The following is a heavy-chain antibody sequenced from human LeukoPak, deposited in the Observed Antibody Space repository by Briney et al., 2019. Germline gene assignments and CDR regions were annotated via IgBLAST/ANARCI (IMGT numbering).Heavy chain of an antibody. CDR1: GFIFSNYV. CDR3: AKWGVDRGEWRHYVDY. V-gene: IGHV3-23*01. Sequence: PGGSLRLSCAASGFIFSNYVMSWVRQAPGKGLEGVSGINHDGGYTHYADSVKGRFTISRDNSKNTLYMQMNSLRAEDTAIYYCAKWGVDRGEWRHYVDYWGQGRLVIVSS. D-gene: IGHD3-10*01. CDR2: INHDGGYT. J-gene: IGHJ4*02.